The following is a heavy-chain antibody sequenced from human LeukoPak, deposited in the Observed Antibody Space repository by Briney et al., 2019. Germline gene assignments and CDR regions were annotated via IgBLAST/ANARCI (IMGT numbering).Heavy chain of an antibody. CDR2: IYHSGST. CDR1: GGSISSYY. V-gene: IGHV4-59*08. CDR3: ARQRHSGQKGGFDY. J-gene: IGHJ4*02. Sequence: KTSETLSLTCTVSGGSISSYYWSWIRQPPGKGLEWIGYIYHSGSTNYNPSLKSRVTISVDTSKNQFSLKLSSVTAADTAVYYCARQRHSGQKGGFDYWGQGTLVTVSS. D-gene: IGHD5-12*01.